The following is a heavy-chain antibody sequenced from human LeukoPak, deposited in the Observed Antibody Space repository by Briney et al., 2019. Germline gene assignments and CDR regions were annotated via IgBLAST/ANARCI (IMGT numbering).Heavy chain of an antibody. J-gene: IGHJ5*02. CDR3: ARVRQYNRNYSNRIHTSWFDP. Sequence: SETLSLTCTVSGGSISSYYWSWIRQPPGKGLEWIGYIYYSGSTNYNPSLKSRVTISVDTSKNQFSLKLSSVTAADTAVYYCARVRQYNRNYSNRIHTSWFDPWGQGTLVTVSS. CDR2: IYYSGST. D-gene: IGHD1-7*01. V-gene: IGHV4-59*01. CDR1: GGSISSYY.